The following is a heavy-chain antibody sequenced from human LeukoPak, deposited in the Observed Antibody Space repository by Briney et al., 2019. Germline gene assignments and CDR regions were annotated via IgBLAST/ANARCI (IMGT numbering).Heavy chain of an antibody. D-gene: IGHD2-2*01. CDR3: ARGGDIVVVPAAIGWFDP. V-gene: IGHV3-30-3*01. J-gene: IGHJ5*02. CDR2: ISYDGSNK. CDR1: GFTFSSYA. Sequence: GGSLRLSCAASGFTFSSYAMHWVRQAPGKGLEWVAVISYDGSNKYYADSVKGRFTISRDNSKNTLYLRMNSLRAEDSAVYYCARGGDIVVVPAAIGWFDPWGQGTLVTVSS.